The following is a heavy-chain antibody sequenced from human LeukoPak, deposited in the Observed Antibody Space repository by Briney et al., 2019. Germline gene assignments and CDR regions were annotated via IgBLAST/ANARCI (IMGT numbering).Heavy chain of an antibody. CDR2: INHSGST. CDR1: GGSFSGYY. D-gene: IGHD6-6*01. Sequence: PSETLSLTCAVYGGSFSGYYWSWIRQPPGKGLEWIGEINHSGSTNYNPSLKSRVTISVDTSKNQFSLKLSSVTAADTAVYYCARGITSSSDYWGQGTLVTVSS. CDR3: ARGITSSSDY. J-gene: IGHJ4*02. V-gene: IGHV4-34*01.